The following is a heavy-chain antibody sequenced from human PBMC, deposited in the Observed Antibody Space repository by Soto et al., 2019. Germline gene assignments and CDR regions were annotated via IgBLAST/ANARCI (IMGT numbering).Heavy chain of an antibody. J-gene: IGHJ4*02. CDR3: ASPAHYDFVWGTYRFDY. CDR2: VSYDGSNE. CDR1: GFTFSSYA. V-gene: IGHV3-30-3*01. D-gene: IGHD3-16*01. Sequence: ESGGGVVQPGRSLRLSCAASGFTFSSYAMHWVRQAPGKGLEWVALVSYDGSNEYYADSVKGRFTISRDNSNNTLYLQMNSLRPEDTALYYCASPAHYDFVWGTYRFDYWGQGTLVTVSS.